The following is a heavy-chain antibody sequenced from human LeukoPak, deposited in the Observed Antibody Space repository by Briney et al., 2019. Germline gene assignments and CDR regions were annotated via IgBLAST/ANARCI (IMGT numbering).Heavy chain of an antibody. J-gene: IGHJ6*02. D-gene: IGHD5-24*01. Sequence: ASVKVSCKASGYSITRYYMHWVRQVPGQGLEWMGIIYPSDGATSYAQKFQGRVTITADESTSTAYMELSSLRSEDMAVYYCARGTDGYPNGLYYYYGMDVWGQGTTVTVSS. CDR1: GYSITRYY. V-gene: IGHV1-46*01. CDR3: ARGTDGYPNGLYYYYGMDV. CDR2: IYPSDGAT.